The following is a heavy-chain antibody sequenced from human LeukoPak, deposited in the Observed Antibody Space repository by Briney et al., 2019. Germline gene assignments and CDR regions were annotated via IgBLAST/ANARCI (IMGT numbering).Heavy chain of an antibody. V-gene: IGHV3-73*01. J-gene: IGHJ4*02. CDR3: TRLSGEYCGGGSCYFDH. Sequence: GGSLRLSCAASGFTFSGSPMHWVRQAPGKGLEWVGRIKSKVNTYATAYAASVKGRFTISRDDSKNTAYLQMNSLKTDDTAVYYCTRLSGEYCGGGSCYFDHWGQGTLVTVSS. CDR1: GFTFSGSP. D-gene: IGHD2-15*01. CDR2: IKSKVNTYAT.